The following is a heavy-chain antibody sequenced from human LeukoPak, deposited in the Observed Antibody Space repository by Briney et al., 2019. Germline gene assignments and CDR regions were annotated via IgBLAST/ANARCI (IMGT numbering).Heavy chain of an antibody. Sequence: ASVKVSFKASGYTFTNYFMHWVRQAPGQGPEWMGIINPSSGSTTYGQKFQGRVTMTSDTSTSTVFMELSSLRSEDTAVYYCVRDVAGADGYWGQGTLVTVSS. CDR2: INPSSGST. CDR1: GYTFTNYF. CDR3: VRDVAGADGY. V-gene: IGHV1-46*01. J-gene: IGHJ4*02. D-gene: IGHD6-13*01.